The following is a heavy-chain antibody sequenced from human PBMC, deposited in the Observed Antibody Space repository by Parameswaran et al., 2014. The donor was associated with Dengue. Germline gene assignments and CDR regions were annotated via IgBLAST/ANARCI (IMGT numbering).Heavy chain of an antibody. J-gene: IGHJ4*02. CDR2: ISGSGNST. Sequence: WIRQPPGKGLEWVSAISGSGNSTYYADSVKGRFTISRDDSKGIAYLQMNSLKTEDTAVYYCSVDVGDYWGQGTLVTVSS. V-gene: IGHV3-23*01. CDR3: SVDVGDY. D-gene: IGHD1-26*01.